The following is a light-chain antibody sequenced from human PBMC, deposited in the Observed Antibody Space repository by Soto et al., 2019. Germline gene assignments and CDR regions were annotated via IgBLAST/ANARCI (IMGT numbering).Light chain of an antibody. J-gene: IGLJ1*01. CDR3: CSYAGSSPFAYV. CDR2: EGS. V-gene: IGLV2-23*03. CDR1: SSDVGSYNL. Sequence: QSALTQPASVSRSPGQSITISCTGTSSDVGSYNLVSWYQQHPGKAPKLMIYEGSKRPSGVSNRFSGSKSGNTASLTLSGLQAEDEADYYCCSYAGSSPFAYVFGTGTKLTVL.